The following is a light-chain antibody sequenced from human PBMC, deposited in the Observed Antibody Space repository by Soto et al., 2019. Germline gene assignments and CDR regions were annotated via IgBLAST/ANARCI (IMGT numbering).Light chain of an antibody. CDR2: DAS. V-gene: IGKV1-5*01. J-gene: IGKJ5*01. Sequence: DIQMTQSPSSLSASVGDRVTITCRASQSISKGLAWYQQKPGKAPNLLIYDASNLKSGVPSRFSGSGSGTEFTLTISSLQPDDFATYYCQQYNSYPITFGQGTRLEIK. CDR1: QSISKG. CDR3: QQYNSYPIT.